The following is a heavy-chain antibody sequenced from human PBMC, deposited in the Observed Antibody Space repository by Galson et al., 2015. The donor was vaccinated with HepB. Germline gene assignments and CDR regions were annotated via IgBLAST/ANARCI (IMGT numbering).Heavy chain of an antibody. CDR3: AIDRGYSYGHTGYPPFYYYGMDV. V-gene: IGHV1-18*01. CDR2: ISAYNGNT. CDR1: GYTFTSYG. D-gene: IGHD5-18*01. Sequence: SVKVSCKASGYTFTSYGISWVRQAPGQGLEWMGWISAYNGNTNYAQKLQGRVTMTTDTSTSTAYMELRSLRSDDTAVYYCAIDRGYSYGHTGYPPFYYYGMDVWGQGTTVTVSS. J-gene: IGHJ6*02.